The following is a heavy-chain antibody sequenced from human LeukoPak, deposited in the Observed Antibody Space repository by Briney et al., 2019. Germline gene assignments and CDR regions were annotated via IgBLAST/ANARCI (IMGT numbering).Heavy chain of an antibody. Sequence: ASVKVSCTASGGTFSSYAISWVRQAPGQGLEWMGGIIPIFGTANYAQKFQGRVTITADESTSTAYMELSSLRSEDTAVYYCAAVVTRRRSYWYFDLWGRGTLVTVSS. V-gene: IGHV1-69*13. CDR3: AAVVTRRRSYWYFDL. CDR1: GGTFSSYA. J-gene: IGHJ2*01. CDR2: IIPIFGTA. D-gene: IGHD4-23*01.